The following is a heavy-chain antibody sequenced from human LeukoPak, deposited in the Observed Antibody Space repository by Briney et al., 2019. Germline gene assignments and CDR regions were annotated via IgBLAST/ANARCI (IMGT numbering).Heavy chain of an antibody. CDR3: ARCDSGSYYLLGY. CDR1: GYTFTGYY. D-gene: IGHD1-26*01. J-gene: IGHJ4*02. V-gene: IGHV1-2*02. CDR2: INPNSGGT. Sequence: ASVKVSCKASGYTFTGYYMHWVRQAPGQGLEWMGWINPNSGGTNYAQKSQGRVTMTRDTSISTAYMELSRLRSDDTAVYYCARCDSGSYYLLGYWGQGTLVTVSS.